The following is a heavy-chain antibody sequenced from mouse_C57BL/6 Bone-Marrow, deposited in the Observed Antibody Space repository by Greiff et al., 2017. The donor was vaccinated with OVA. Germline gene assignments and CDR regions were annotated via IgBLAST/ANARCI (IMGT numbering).Heavy chain of an antibody. J-gene: IGHJ3*01. CDR1: GYTFTSYW. CDR2: IYPGSGST. D-gene: IGHD1-1*01. Sequence: QVQLQQPGAELVKPGASVKMSCKASGYTFTSYWITWVKQRPGQGLEWIGDIYPGSGSTNYNEKFKSKATLTVDTSSSTAYMQLSSLTSEDSAVYYCARILYYYGSSYVEFAYWGQGTLVTVSA. V-gene: IGHV1-55*01. CDR3: ARILYYYGSSYVEFAY.